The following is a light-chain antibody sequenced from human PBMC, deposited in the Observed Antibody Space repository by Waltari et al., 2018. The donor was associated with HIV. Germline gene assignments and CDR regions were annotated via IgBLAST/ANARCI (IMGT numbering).Light chain of an antibody. CDR3: LTYVSKTSTWQ. Sequence: QSALTQPASVSGHPGQSVTITCTGTDLAIGNYNLVSWFQQHPGKAPKLLIYDVSKRPSGVSSRFSGSKSGYFASLTISGLLTEDESSYYCLTYVSKTSTWQFGGGTYLTV. CDR1: DLAIGNYNL. J-gene: IGLJ3*02. CDR2: DVS. V-gene: IGLV2-23*02.